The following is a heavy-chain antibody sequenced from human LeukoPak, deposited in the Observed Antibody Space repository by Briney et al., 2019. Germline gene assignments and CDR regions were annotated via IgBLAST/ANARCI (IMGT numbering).Heavy chain of an antibody. CDR1: GYTFTSYG. CDR3: ASLSNYYGSGSYHYYYGMDV. J-gene: IGHJ6*02. Sequence: ASVKSSCKASGYTFTSYGISWVRQAPGQGLEWMGWISAYNGNTNYAQKLQGRVTMTTDTSTSTAYMELRSLRSDDTAVYYCASLSNYYGSGSYHYYYGMDVWGQGTTVTVSS. D-gene: IGHD3-10*01. CDR2: ISAYNGNT. V-gene: IGHV1-18*01.